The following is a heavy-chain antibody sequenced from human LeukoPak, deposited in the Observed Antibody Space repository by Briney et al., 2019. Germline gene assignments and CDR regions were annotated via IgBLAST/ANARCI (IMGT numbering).Heavy chain of an antibody. CDR2: ISSSGDYI. CDR1: GFPFSDYS. V-gene: IGHV3-21*01. J-gene: IGHJ2*01. D-gene: IGHD2/OR15-2a*01. CDR3: ARDVNLLFFDV. Sequence: GGSLRLSCAASGFPFSDYSMNWVRQAPGKGLEWVSSISSSGDYIYSADSVKGRFTISRDNAKNSLYLQMTNLSAEDTAVYYCARDVNLLFFDVWGRGTLVTVSS.